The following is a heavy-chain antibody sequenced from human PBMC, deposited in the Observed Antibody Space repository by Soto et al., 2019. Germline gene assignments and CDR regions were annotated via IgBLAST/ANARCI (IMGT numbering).Heavy chain of an antibody. J-gene: IGHJ6*02. CDR1: GFTFSSYA. Sequence: QVQLVESGGGVVQPGRSLRLSCAASGFTFSSYAMHWVRQAPGKGLEWVAVISYDGSNKYYADSVKGRFTISRDNSKTTLYLQMNSLRAEDTAVYYCARDYSSSNHYYYGMDVWGQGTTDTVSS. CDR3: ARDYSSSNHYYYGMDV. CDR2: ISYDGSNK. D-gene: IGHD6-6*01. V-gene: IGHV3-30-3*01.